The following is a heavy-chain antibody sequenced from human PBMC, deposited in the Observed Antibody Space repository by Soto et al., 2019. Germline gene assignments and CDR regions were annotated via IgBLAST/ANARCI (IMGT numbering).Heavy chain of an antibody. J-gene: IGHJ4*02. V-gene: IGHV3-23*01. CDR2: ISGSGGST. Sequence: GGSLRLSCAASGFTFSSYAMSWVRQAPGKGLEWVSAISGSGGSTYYADSVKGRFTISRDNSKNTLYLQMNSLRAEDTAVYYCAKAPPPFGSSDWLLFYFDYWGQGTLVTVSS. CDR3: AKAPPPFGSSDWLLFYFDY. D-gene: IGHD3-9*01. CDR1: GFTFSSYA.